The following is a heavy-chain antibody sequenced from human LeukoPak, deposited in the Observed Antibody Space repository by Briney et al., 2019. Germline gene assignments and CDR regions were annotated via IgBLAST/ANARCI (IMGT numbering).Heavy chain of an antibody. CDR1: GYSFTIYW. J-gene: IGHJ4*02. Sequence: GESLKISCEISGYSFTIYWIGWVRQLPGKGLEWMGVIYPGDSDARYSPSFQGQVTVSVDKSISTAYLQWSSLKASDTAMYYCARGHGYSYWGQGTQVTVSA. V-gene: IGHV5-51*01. CDR2: IYPGDSDA. CDR3: ARGHGYSY. D-gene: IGHD5-18*01.